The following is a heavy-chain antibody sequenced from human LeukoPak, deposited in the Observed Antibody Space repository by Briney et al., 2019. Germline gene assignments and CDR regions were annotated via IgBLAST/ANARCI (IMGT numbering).Heavy chain of an antibody. J-gene: IGHJ4*02. CDR1: GYTFTSYG. V-gene: IGHV1-18*01. D-gene: IGHD5-12*01. CDR2: ISAYNGNT. Sequence: ASVKVSCKASGYTFTSYGISWVRQAPGQGLEWMGWISAYNGNTNYAQKLQGRVTMTTDTSTSTAYMELRSLRSDDTAVYYCAKDPGGYSGYEYQDYWGQGTLVTVSS. CDR3: AKDPGGYSGYEYQDY.